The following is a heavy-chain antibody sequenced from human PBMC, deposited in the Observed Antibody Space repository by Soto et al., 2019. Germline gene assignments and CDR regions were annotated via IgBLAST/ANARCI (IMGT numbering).Heavy chain of an antibody. CDR3: ASQPFWVTGTTFRDV. D-gene: IGHD1-7*01. Sequence: ASVKVSCKASGYTFTGYYMHWVRQAPGQGLEWMGWINPNSGGTNYAQKFQGRVTMTRDTSISTAYMELSRLRSDDTAVYYCASQPFWVTGTTFRDVWGQGTRVTVSS. J-gene: IGHJ6*02. CDR2: INPNSGGT. V-gene: IGHV1-2*02. CDR1: GYTFTGYY.